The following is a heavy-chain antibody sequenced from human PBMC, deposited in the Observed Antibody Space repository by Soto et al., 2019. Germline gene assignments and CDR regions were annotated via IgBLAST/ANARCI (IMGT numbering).Heavy chain of an antibody. CDR3: ARGGYYCSSTSCYFKWLED. Sequence: SVKVSCKASGGTFSSYASSWVRQAPGQGLEWMGGIIPIFGTANYAQKFQGRLTITADKSTSRAYMELSSLRSEDTAVYYCARGGYYCSSTSCYFKWLEDWGQGTLVTVSS. J-gene: IGHJ1*01. D-gene: IGHD2-2*01. CDR2: IIPIFGTA. V-gene: IGHV1-69*06. CDR1: GGTFSSYA.